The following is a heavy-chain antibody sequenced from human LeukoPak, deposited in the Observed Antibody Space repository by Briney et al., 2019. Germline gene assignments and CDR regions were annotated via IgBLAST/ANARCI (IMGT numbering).Heavy chain of an antibody. Sequence: GGSLRLSCAASGFTVSSNDMSWVRQAPGKGLEWVSVIYSGGSPYYADSVKGRFTISRDNSKNTVYLQMNSLRVEDTAIYYCARDEYYYDSGTWVYWGQGSLVTVSS. CDR2: IYSGGSP. CDR3: ARDEYYYDSGTWVY. D-gene: IGHD3-10*01. J-gene: IGHJ4*02. CDR1: GFTVSSND. V-gene: IGHV3-53*01.